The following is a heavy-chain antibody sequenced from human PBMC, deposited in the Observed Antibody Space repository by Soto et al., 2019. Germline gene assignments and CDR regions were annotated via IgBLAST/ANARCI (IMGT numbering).Heavy chain of an antibody. J-gene: IGHJ4*02. CDR1: GFTFSSYA. CDR3: ARTGDSSGYYYKEYFDY. CDR2: ISGSGGST. Sequence: GGSLRLSCAASGFTFSSYAMSWVRQAPGKGLEWVSAISGSGGSTYYADSVKGRFTISRDNSKNTLYLQMNSLRAEDTAVYYCARTGDSSGYYYKEYFDYWGQGTLVTVSS. V-gene: IGHV3-23*01. D-gene: IGHD3-22*01.